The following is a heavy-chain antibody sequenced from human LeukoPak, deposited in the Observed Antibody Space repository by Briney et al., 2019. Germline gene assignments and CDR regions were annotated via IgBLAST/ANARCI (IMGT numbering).Heavy chain of an antibody. J-gene: IGHJ4*02. D-gene: IGHD6-19*01. CDR1: GFIFSDYD. CDR3: AKDHLPGIVVADRDY. V-gene: IGHV3-30*02. CDR2: MHYDRRTK. Sequence: GGSLRLSCAASGFIFSDYDMHWVRQAPGKGLEWVAFMHYDRRTKYYADSVKGRFTISRDNSKNTLYLQINSLRDEDTAVYYCAKDHLPGIVVADRDYWGQGTLVTVSS.